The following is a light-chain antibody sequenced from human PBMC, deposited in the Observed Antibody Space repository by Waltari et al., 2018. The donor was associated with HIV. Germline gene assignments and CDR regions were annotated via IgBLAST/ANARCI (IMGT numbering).Light chain of an antibody. CDR3: MQAIQTPRT. Sequence: DIVMTQSPLSLPVTPGEAASISCRSSQSLLHSNGYIYLDWYLQKPGQSPQLLIYLGSNRASGVPDRFSSSGSGTDFTLKISRVEAEDVGVYYCMQAIQTPRTFGQGTKVEIK. CDR1: QSLLHSNGYIY. CDR2: LGS. V-gene: IGKV2-28*01. J-gene: IGKJ1*01.